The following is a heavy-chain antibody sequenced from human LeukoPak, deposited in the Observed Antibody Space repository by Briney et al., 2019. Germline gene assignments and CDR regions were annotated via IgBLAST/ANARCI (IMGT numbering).Heavy chain of an antibody. CDR3: AGHRYNSGPFDS. Sequence: SETLSLTCTVSDDSSTSNYWSWIQQPPGKGLEWIGYMDFSGSTNYNPSLKSRVTISLDTSKNQLSLKLRSVTAADTALYYCAGHRYNSGPFDSWGQGTLVTVSS. V-gene: IGHV4-59*08. CDR2: MDFSGST. J-gene: IGHJ4*02. D-gene: IGHD5-18*01. CDR1: DDSSTSNY.